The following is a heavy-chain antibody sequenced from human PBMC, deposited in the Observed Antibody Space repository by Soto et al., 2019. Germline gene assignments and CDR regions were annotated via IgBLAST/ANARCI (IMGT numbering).Heavy chain of an antibody. CDR3: AKGGPYNYNGWFDP. J-gene: IGHJ5*02. CDR1: GFTFSSYA. Sequence: EVQLLESGGGLVQPGGSLRLSCAASGFTFSSYAMSWVRQAPGKGLEWVSAISGSGTRTYYADSVKGRFTISRDSSKNTLYLQMNSLRTEDTAVYYCAKGGPYNYNGWFDPWGQGTLATVSS. D-gene: IGHD1-20*01. V-gene: IGHV3-23*01. CDR2: ISGSGTRT.